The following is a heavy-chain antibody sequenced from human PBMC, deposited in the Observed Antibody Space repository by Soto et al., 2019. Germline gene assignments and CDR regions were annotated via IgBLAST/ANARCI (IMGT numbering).Heavy chain of an antibody. CDR2: INAGYGNT. D-gene: IGHD1-26*01. Sequence: ASVKVSCKASGCTISRYAMHWGRQAPGQRVDWMGWINAGYGNTKSSQKFQDRVTISRNTSARTAYMELTRLRSEDTAVYYCARDRMWSRPADASHIRGTGTIGTVS. CDR1: GCTISRYA. CDR3: ARDRMWSRPADASHI. V-gene: IGHV1-3*01. J-gene: IGHJ3*02.